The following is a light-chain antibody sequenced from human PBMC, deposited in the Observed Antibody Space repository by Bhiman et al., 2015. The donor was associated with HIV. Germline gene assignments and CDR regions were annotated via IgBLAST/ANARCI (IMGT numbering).Light chain of an antibody. V-gene: IGLV2-14*01. J-gene: IGLJ1*01. CDR2: DVS. Sequence: QSALTQPASVSGSPGQSITISCTGTSSDVGGYNYVSWYQQHPGKVPKLMIYDVSKRPSGIPERFSGSNSGNTATLTISGTQPMDEADYYCRAWDNSLYVFGPGTKVTVL. CDR1: SSDVGGYNY. CDR3: RAWDNSLYV.